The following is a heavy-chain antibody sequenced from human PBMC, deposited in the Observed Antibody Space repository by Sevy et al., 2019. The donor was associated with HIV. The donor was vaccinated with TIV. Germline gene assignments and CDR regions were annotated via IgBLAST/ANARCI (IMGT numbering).Heavy chain of an antibody. J-gene: IGHJ4*02. D-gene: IGHD2-21*02. CDR3: ARDRGRIVVVTAPDY. V-gene: IGHV3-48*01. CDR2: ISSSSSTI. CDR1: GFTFSSYS. Sequence: GGSLRLSCAASGFTFSSYSMNWVRQAPGKGLEWVSYISSSSSTIYYADSVKGRFTISRDNAKNSLYLQMNSLRAEDTAVYYCARDRGRIVVVTAPDYWGQGTLVTVSS.